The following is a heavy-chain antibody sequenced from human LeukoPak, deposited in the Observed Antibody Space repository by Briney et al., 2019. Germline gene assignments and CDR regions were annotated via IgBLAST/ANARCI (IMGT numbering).Heavy chain of an antibody. CDR1: GGSISSGNYY. CDR3: ARADYYGSSAYSY. CDR2: IYYSGTT. D-gene: IGHD3-22*01. V-gene: IGHV4-31*03. J-gene: IGHJ4*02. Sequence: PSETLSLTCTVSGGSISSGNYYWTWIRQHPGKGLEWIGYIYYSGTTFYNPSLKSRVTISIDTSKNRFSLKLTSVTAADTAVYYCARADYYGSSAYSYWGQGTLVTVSS.